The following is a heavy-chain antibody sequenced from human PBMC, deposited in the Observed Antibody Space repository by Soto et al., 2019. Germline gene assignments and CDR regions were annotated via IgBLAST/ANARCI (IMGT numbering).Heavy chain of an antibody. CDR1: GGSINNRSYY. V-gene: IGHV4-39*01. CDR3: ARHRAVAGRGYSWFDP. D-gene: IGHD6-19*01. J-gene: IGHJ5*02. Sequence: SERLCGKCSVSGGSINNRSYYWGWIRKPPGKGLEWIGSIYYSGSTYYNPSLKSRVTISVDTSKNQFSLKLSSVTAADTAVYYCARHRAVAGRGYSWFDPWGQGTLVTVSS. CDR2: IYYSGST.